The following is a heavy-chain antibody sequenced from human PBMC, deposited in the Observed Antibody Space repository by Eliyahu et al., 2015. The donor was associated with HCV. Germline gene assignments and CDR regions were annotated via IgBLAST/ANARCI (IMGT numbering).Heavy chain of an antibody. CDR3: ASFLGYCSGGSCYGTRGFDY. Sequence: EVQLVESGGGLVKPGGSLRLSCAASGXTFXXXXMXXVRQAPGKGLEWVSSISSSSSYIYYADSVKGRFTISRDNAKNSLYLQMDSLRAEDTAVYFCASFLGYCSGGSCYGTRGFDYWGQGTLVTVSS. V-gene: IGHV3-21*01. D-gene: IGHD2-15*01. J-gene: IGHJ4*02. CDR1: GXTFXXXX. CDR2: ISSSSSYI.